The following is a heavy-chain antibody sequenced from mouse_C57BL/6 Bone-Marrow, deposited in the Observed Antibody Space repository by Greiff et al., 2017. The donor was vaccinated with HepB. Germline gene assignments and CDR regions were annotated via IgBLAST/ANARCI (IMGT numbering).Heavy chain of an antibody. Sequence: EVKVVESGEGLVKPGGSLKLSCAASGFTFSSYAMSWVRQTPEKRLEWVAYISSGGDYIYYADTVKGRFTISRDNARNTLYLQMSSLKSEDTAMYYCTRDRPYYYGSSYGYFDYWGQGTTLTVSS. V-gene: IGHV5-9-1*02. J-gene: IGHJ2*01. CDR1: GFTFSSYA. CDR2: ISSGGDYI. D-gene: IGHD1-1*01. CDR3: TRDRPYYYGSSYGYFDY.